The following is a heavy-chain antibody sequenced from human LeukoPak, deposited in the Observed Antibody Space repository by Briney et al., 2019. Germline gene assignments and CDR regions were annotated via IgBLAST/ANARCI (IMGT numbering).Heavy chain of an antibody. CDR1: GFTFSGYW. CDR3: VRHTRRSPGDY. J-gene: IGHJ4*02. D-gene: IGHD1-26*01. V-gene: IGHV3-7*01. Sequence: GGSLRLSCAASGFTFSGYWMTWVRQAPGKGLEWMANIRDDGSDKYYVDSVKGRFTISRDNAQNTLLLQMDSLRVEDTAVYYCVRHTRRSPGDYWGQGTLVTVST. CDR2: IRDDGSDK.